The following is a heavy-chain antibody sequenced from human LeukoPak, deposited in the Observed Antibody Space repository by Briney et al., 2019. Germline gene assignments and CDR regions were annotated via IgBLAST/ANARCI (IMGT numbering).Heavy chain of an antibody. Sequence: SETLSLTCAVSGGAISGYYWNWIRQPPGKGPEWIGHIHHSGSTNYNPSLQSRVTISIDTPNQFSLKLNSVTAADTAVYYCARDDESDDHADFHIWGQGTMVTVSS. CDR1: GGAISGYY. J-gene: IGHJ3*02. CDR2: IHHSGST. V-gene: IGHV4-59*01. D-gene: IGHD1-14*01. CDR3: ARDDESDDHADFHI.